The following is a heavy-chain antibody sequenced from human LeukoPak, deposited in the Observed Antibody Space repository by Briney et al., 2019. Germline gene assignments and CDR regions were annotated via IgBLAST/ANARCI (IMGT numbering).Heavy chain of an antibody. CDR1: GFTFSSYS. Sequence: GGSLRLSCAASGFTFSSYSMNWVRQAPGKGLEWVSSISSSSSYIYYADSVKGRSTISRDNAKNSLYLQMNSLRAEDTAVYYCAREIRVYGSGSYFDYWGQGTLVTVSS. J-gene: IGHJ4*02. CDR3: AREIRVYGSGSYFDY. CDR2: ISSSSSYI. D-gene: IGHD3-10*01. V-gene: IGHV3-21*01.